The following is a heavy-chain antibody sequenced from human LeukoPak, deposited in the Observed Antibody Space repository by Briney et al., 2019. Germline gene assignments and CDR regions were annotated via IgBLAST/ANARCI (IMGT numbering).Heavy chain of an antibody. Sequence: GESLKISCKGSVYSFTSYWISWVRQMPGKGLEWMGIIFPGVSDTRYSPSFQGQVTISADKSTSTAYLEWSSLKASDSAMYYCTRQERLLRYFDWGQGTLVTVSS. CDR1: VYSFTSYW. J-gene: IGHJ4*02. CDR2: IFPGVSDT. D-gene: IGHD3-9*01. V-gene: IGHV5-51*01. CDR3: TRQERLLRYFD.